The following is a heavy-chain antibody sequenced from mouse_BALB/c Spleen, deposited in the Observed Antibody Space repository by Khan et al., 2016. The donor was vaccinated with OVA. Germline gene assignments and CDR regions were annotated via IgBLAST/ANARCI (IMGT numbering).Heavy chain of an antibody. CDR1: GYSFTTYY. J-gene: IGHJ3*01. CDR2: IDPFSGGP. D-gene: IGHD2-2*01. V-gene: IGHV1S135*01. CDR3: TRHGYVAWFTY. Sequence: EVQLQQSGPELMKPGASVKISCKASGYSFTTYYIHWVMQSHGTSLEWIGYIDPFSGGPTYHQKFKGKATLTVDKSSSTAYIHLTNLTSEDSAVYYCTRHGYVAWFTYWGQGTLVTVSA.